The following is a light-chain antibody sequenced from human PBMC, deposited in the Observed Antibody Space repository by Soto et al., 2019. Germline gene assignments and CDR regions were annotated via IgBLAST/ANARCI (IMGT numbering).Light chain of an antibody. V-gene: IGKV1-5*03. CDR1: QSISSW. CDR2: KAS. CDR3: QQYNSYWRT. J-gene: IGKJ1*01. Sequence: DIQMTQSPSTLSASVGYRFTITCLASQSISSWLAWYQQKPGKAPKLLIYKASSLESGVPSRFSGSGSGTEFTLTISSLQPDDFATYYCQQYNSYWRTFGQGTKVDIK.